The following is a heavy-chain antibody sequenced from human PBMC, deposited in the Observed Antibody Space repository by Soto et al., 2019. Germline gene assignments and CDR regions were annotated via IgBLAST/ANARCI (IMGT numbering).Heavy chain of an antibody. CDR1: GFSFGSYA. D-gene: IGHD3-3*01. CDR3: ARWSYLDY. Sequence: PGGSLRLSGAASGFSFGSYALSWVRQAPGKGLEWVSTISGSDGKTFYADSVKGRFSISRDTSQNTLYLQMNSLRADDTAIYYCARWSYLDYWGQGTRVTVSS. CDR2: ISGSDGKT. J-gene: IGHJ4*02. V-gene: IGHV3-23*01.